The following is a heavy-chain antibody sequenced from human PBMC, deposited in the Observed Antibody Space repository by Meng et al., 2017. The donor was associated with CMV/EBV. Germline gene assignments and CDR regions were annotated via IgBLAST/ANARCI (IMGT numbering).Heavy chain of an antibody. J-gene: IGHJ6*02. CDR2: INPSGGST. Sequence: ASVKVSCKASGYTFTSYYMHWVRQAPGQGLEWMGIINPSGGSTSYAQKFQGRVTMTRDTSTSTVYMELSSLRSEDTAVYYCALGGMVPAAEYGTDVWGQGTTVTVSS. D-gene: IGHD2-2*01. CDR1: GYTFTSYY. CDR3: ALGGMVPAAEYGTDV. V-gene: IGHV1-46*01.